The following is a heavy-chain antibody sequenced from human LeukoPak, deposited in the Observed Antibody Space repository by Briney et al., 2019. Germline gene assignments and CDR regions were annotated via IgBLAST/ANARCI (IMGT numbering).Heavy chain of an antibody. CDR2: INPNSGGT. CDR1: GYTFTGYY. J-gene: IGHJ5*02. V-gene: IGHV1-2*06. Sequence: GASVKVSCKASGYTFTGYYMHWVRQAPGQGLEWMGRINPNSGGTNYARKFQGRVTMTRDTSISTAYMELSRPRSDDTAVYYWARERIQLWLLGGGFDPWGQGTLVTVSS. CDR3: ARERIQLWLLGGGFDP. D-gene: IGHD5-18*01.